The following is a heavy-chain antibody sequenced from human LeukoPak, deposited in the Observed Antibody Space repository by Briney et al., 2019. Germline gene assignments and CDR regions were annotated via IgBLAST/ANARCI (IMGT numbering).Heavy chain of an antibody. V-gene: IGHV4-30-4*08. CDR3: ARGRDSSWYGEAFDI. CDR2: IFNAGNT. CDR1: DGSISGGNYY. Sequence: PSETLSLTCTVSDGSISGGNYYWTWIRQPPGRGLEWIGYIFNAGNTYFNPSLKSRVTISVDTSKNHFSLNLSSVTAADTAVYFCARGRDSSWYGEAFDIWGQGTIVNVSS. J-gene: IGHJ3*02. D-gene: IGHD6-13*01.